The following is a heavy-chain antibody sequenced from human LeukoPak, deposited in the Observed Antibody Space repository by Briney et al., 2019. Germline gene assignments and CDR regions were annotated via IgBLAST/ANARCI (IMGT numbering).Heavy chain of an antibody. CDR1: GGSISSSSYY. J-gene: IGHJ4*02. Sequence: SETLSLTCTVSGGSISSSSYYWGWIRQPPGKGLEWIGSIYYSGSTYYNPSLKSRVTISVDTSKNQFSLKLSSVTAADTAVYYCARGPHIVVVPDDAVYYFDYWGQGTLVTVSS. V-gene: IGHV4-39*07. CDR3: ARGPHIVVVPDDAVYYFDY. D-gene: IGHD2-2*01. CDR2: IYYSGST.